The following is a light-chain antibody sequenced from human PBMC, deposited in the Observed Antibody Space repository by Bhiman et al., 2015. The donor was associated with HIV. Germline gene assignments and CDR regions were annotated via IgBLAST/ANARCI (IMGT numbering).Light chain of an antibody. CDR2: FND. J-gene: IGLJ2*01. CDR1: HSNIGSNI. V-gene: IGLV1-44*01. CDR3: TSYTTSSTVV. Sequence: QSVLAQPPSASGTPGQRVTISCSGSHSNIGSNIVNWYQQFPGAAPKLLMFFNDARPSGVPDRFSGSKSGTSASLAISGLQAEDEADYYCTSYTTSSTVVFGGGTKVTVL.